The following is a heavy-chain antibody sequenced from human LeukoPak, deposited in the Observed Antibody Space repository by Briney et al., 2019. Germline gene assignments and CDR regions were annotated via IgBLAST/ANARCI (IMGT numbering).Heavy chain of an antibody. CDR1: GGTFSSYA. V-gene: IGHV1-69*05. CDR2: IIPIFGTA. D-gene: IGHD6-6*01. CDR3: ASGYSSSSAYFDY. J-gene: IGHJ4*02. Sequence: ASVKVSCKASGGTFSSYAISWVRQAPGQGLEWMGGIIPIFGTANYAQKFQGRVTITTDESTSTAYMELSSLRSEDTAVYYCASGYSSSSAYFDYWGQGTLVTVSS.